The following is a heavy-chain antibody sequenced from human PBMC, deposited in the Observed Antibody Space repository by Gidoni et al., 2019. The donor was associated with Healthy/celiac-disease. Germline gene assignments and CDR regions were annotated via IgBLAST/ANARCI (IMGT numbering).Heavy chain of an antibody. CDR2: IKSKTDGGTT. CDR3: TTDIRHIAAAGTLEYNWFDP. Sequence: EVQLVDSGGGLVKPGGSLRLSCAASGFPFSNAWMSCVRQAPGKGLEWVGRIKSKTDGGTTDYAAPVKGRFTISRDDSKNTLYLQMNSLKTEDTAVYYCTTDIRHIAAAGTLEYNWFDPWGQGTLVTVSS. D-gene: IGHD6-13*01. V-gene: IGHV3-15*01. CDR1: GFPFSNAW. J-gene: IGHJ5*02.